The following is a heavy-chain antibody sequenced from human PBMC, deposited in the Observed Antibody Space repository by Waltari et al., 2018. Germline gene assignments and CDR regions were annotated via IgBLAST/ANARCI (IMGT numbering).Heavy chain of an antibody. CDR3: ARIEVKGPVGGVINY. CDR1: GGTFRSYA. Sequence: QVQLVQSGAEVKKPGSSVKVSCRASGGTFRSYAISWVRQAPGQGLEWMGGIIPIFGTANYAKKFQGRVTITTDEATSTAYMELSSLRSEDTAVYYCARIEVKGPVGGVINYWGQGTLVTVSS. CDR2: IIPIFGTA. D-gene: IGHD3-16*02. J-gene: IGHJ4*02. V-gene: IGHV1-69*05.